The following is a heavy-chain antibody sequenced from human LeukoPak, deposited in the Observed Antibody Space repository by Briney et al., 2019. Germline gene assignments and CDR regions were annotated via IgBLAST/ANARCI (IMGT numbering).Heavy chain of an antibody. J-gene: IGHJ4*02. CDR1: GFTFDDYA. CDR3: AKDIPSFGDTAMVTGFDY. D-gene: IGHD5-18*01. V-gene: IGHV3-9*01. CDR2: ISWNSGSI. Sequence: GGSLRLSCAASGFTFDDYAMHWVRQAPGKGLEWVSGISWNSGSIGYADSVKGRFTISRDNAKNSLYLQMNSLRAEDTALYYCAKDIPSFGDTAMVTGFDYWGQGTLVTVSS.